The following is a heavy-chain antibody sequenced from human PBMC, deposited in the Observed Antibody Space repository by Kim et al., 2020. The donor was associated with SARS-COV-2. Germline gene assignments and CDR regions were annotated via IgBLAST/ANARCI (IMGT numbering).Heavy chain of an antibody. D-gene: IGHD3-22*01. CDR3: ARGQGGEDSSGYYYQPYGMDV. CDR1: GFTVSSNY. J-gene: IGHJ6*02. V-gene: IGHV3-66*01. CDR2: IYSGGST. Sequence: GGSLRLSCAASGFTVSSNYMSWVRQAPGKGLEWVSVIYSGGSTYYADSVKGRFTISRDNSKNTLYLQMNSLRAEDTAVYYCARGQGGEDSSGYYYQPYGMDVWGQGTTVTVSS.